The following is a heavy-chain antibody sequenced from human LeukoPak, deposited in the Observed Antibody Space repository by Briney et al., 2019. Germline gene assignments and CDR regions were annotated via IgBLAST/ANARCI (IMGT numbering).Heavy chain of an antibody. Sequence: GGSLRLSCAASGFTFSSYSMNWVRQAPGKGLEWVSYISSSSSTIYYADSVKGRFTISRDNSKNTLYLQMNSLRAEDTAVYYCARAVIAAAGICDYWGQGTLVTVSS. J-gene: IGHJ4*02. CDR1: GFTFSSYS. CDR3: ARAVIAAAGICDY. CDR2: ISSSSSTI. V-gene: IGHV3-48*01. D-gene: IGHD6-13*01.